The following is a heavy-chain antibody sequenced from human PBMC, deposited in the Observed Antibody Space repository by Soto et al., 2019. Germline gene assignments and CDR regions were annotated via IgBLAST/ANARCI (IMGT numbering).Heavy chain of an antibody. Sequence: QVQLVQSGAEVKKPGASVKVSCKASGYTFTDHYMHWVRQAPGQGPEWMGLINPIGGSTTYAEKFQGRVTMTIDTSTSTVDMELPSLRSDDTAVYYCAREGIRVSGPVNWGQGTLVTVSS. D-gene: IGHD6-19*01. CDR2: INPIGGST. V-gene: IGHV1-46*01. CDR3: AREGIRVSGPVN. CDR1: GYTFTDHY. J-gene: IGHJ4*02.